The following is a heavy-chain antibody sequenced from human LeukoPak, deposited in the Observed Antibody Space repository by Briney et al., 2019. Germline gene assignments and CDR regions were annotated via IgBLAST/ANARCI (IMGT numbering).Heavy chain of an antibody. Sequence: GGSLRLSRAASGFTVSSNYMNWVRQAPGKGLEWVSGIYSGGSTYYADSVKGRFTISRDNSKNTLFLQMNSLRAEDTAVYYCARISAYDDYWGQGTLVTVSS. CDR3: ARISAYDDY. J-gene: IGHJ4*02. D-gene: IGHD5-12*01. CDR1: GFTVSSNY. CDR2: IYSGGST. V-gene: IGHV3-53*01.